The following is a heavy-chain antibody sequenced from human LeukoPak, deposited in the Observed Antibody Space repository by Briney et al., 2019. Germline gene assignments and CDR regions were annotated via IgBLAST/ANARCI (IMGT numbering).Heavy chain of an antibody. J-gene: IGHJ3*02. CDR1: GFTVSSNY. V-gene: IGHV3-53*04. D-gene: IGHD5-24*01. CDR2: IYSGGST. Sequence: GGSLRLSCAASGFTVSSNYMSWVHQAPGKGLEWVSVIYSGGSTYYADSVKGRFTISRHNSKNTLYLQMNSLRAEDTAVYYCAARRDGYQQGAFDIWGQGTMVTVSS. CDR3: AARRDGYQQGAFDI.